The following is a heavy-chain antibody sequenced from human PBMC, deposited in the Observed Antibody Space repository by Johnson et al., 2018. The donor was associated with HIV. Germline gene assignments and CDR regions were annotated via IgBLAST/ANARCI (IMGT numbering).Heavy chain of an antibody. CDR3: AKDVGNYWPDSFDI. D-gene: IGHD3-22*01. J-gene: IGHJ3*02. CDR1: GFTFSSYA. V-gene: IGHV3-30*02. CDR2: IRYDGSNK. Sequence: VQLVESGGGLVQPGGSLRLSCAASGFTFSSYAMHWVRQAPGKGLEWVAFIRYDGSNKYYADSVQGRFTISRDKSENTLYLQMNSLRDEDTAVYYCAKDVGNYWPDSFDIWGQGTMVTVSS.